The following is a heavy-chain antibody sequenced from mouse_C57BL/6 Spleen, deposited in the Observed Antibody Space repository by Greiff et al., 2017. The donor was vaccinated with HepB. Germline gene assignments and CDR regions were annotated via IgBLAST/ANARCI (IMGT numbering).Heavy chain of an antibody. CDR3: ASQAGPTWFAY. Sequence: VKLQESGAELARPGASVKLSCKASGYTFTSYGISWVKQSTGQGLEWIGEIYPRSGNTYYNEKFKGKATLTADKSSSTAYMELRSLTSEDSAVYFCASQAGPTWFAYWGQGTLVTVSA. CDR1: GYTFTSYG. CDR2: IYPRSGNT. J-gene: IGHJ3*01. V-gene: IGHV1-81*01.